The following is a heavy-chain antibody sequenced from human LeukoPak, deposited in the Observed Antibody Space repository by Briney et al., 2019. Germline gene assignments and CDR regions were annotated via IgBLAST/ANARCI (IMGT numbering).Heavy chain of an antibody. CDR3: ATRGYYDSSGYVPWYFDL. J-gene: IGHJ2*01. CDR1: GGSISSYY. Sequence: SETLSLTCTVSGGSISSYYWSWIRQPPGKGLEWIGYIYYSGSTNYNPSLKSRVTISVDTSKNQFSLKLSSVTAADTAVYYCATRGYYDSSGYVPWYFDLWGRGTLVTVSS. V-gene: IGHV4-59*08. CDR2: IYYSGST. D-gene: IGHD3-22*01.